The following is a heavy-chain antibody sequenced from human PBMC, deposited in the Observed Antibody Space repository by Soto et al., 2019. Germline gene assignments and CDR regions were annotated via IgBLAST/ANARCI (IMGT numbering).Heavy chain of an antibody. Sequence: ASVKVSCKASGYTFTSYDISWVRQATGQGLEWMGWMNPNSGNTGYAQKFQGRVTMTRNTSISTAYMELSSLRSEDTAVYYCASPASGGSLSNYAFDIWGQGTMVTV. CDR2: MNPNSGNT. D-gene: IGHD2-15*01. V-gene: IGHV1-8*01. CDR1: GYTFTSYD. J-gene: IGHJ3*02. CDR3: ASPASGGSLSNYAFDI.